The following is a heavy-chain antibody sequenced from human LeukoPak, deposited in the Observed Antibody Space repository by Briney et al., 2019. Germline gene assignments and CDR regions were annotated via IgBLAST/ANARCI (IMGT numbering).Heavy chain of an antibody. CDR1: GGSISSSNW. CDR2: IYHSGST. V-gene: IGHV4-4*02. D-gene: IGHD6-13*01. CDR3: ATRIAAAGTGYFDY. Sequence: SETLSLTCTVSGGSISSSNWWSWVRQPPGKGLEWIGEIYHSGSTNYNPSLKSRVTISVDKSKNQFSLKLSSVTAADTAVYYCATRIAAAGTGYFDYWGQGTLVTVSS. J-gene: IGHJ4*02.